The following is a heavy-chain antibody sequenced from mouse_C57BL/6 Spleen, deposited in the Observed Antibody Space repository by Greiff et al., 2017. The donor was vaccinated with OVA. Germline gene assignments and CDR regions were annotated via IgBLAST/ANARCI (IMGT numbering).Heavy chain of an antibody. CDR2: INPGSGGT. CDR1: GYAFTNYL. D-gene: IGHD1-1*01. J-gene: IGHJ4*01. Sequence: QVQLQQSGAELVRPGTSVKVSCKASGYAFTNYLIEWVKQRPGQGLEWIGVINPGSGGTNYNEKFKGKATLTADKSSSTAYMQLSSLTSEDSAVYFCARDDTTVVGAMDYWGQGTSVTVSS. V-gene: IGHV1-54*01. CDR3: ARDDTTVVGAMDY.